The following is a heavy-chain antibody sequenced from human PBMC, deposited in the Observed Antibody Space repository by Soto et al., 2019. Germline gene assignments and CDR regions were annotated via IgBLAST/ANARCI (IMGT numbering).Heavy chain of an antibody. V-gene: IGHV6-1*01. Sequence: SQTLSLTCVISGDSVSSNSAAWKWIRQCPSRGLEWLGRTYYRSKWYNDYAVSVKSRITINPDTSKNQFSLQLNSVTPEDTAVYYCARVVAATGTDAFDIWGQGTMVTVSS. CDR3: ARVVAATGTDAFDI. J-gene: IGHJ3*02. CDR2: TYYRSKWYN. CDR1: GDSVSSNSAA. D-gene: IGHD2-15*01.